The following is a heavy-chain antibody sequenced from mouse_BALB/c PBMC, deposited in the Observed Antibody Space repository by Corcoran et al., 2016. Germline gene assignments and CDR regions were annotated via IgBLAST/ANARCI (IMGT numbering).Heavy chain of an antibody. CDR3: ARPRGSSLYYYAMDY. Sequence: QIQLQQSGPELVKPGASVKISCKASGYTFTDYYINWVKQKPGQGLEWIGWIYPGSGNTKYNEKFKGKATLTVDTSSSTAYMQLSSLTSEDTAVYFCARPRGSSLYYYAMDYWGQGTSVTVSS. CDR1: GYTFTDYY. J-gene: IGHJ4*01. CDR2: IYPGSGNT. D-gene: IGHD1-1*01. V-gene: IGHV1-84*02.